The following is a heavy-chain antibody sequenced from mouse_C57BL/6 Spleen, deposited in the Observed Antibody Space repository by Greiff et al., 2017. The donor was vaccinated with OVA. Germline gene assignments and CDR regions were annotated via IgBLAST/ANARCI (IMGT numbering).Heavy chain of an antibody. Sequence: GGGLVQPKGSLKLSCAASGFTFNTFALHWVRQAPGKGLEWVARIRSKSSNYATYYADSVKDRFTISRDDSHSMLYLQMNNLKTEDKAMYYGGGDTGDYGSSPFAYWGQGTLVTVSA. V-gene: IGHV10-3*01. CDR1: GFTFNTFA. CDR2: IRSKSSNYAT. CDR3: GGDTGDYGSSPFAY. J-gene: IGHJ3*01. D-gene: IGHD1-1*01.